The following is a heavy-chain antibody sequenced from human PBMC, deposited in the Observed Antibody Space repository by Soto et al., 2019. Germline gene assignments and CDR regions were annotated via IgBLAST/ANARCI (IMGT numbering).Heavy chain of an antibody. V-gene: IGHV1-69*01. CDR3: ARVAEWEHLSLNWFDP. CDR1: GGTFSSYA. Sequence: QVQLVQSGAEVKKPGSSVKVSCKASGGTFSSYAISWVRQAPGQGLEWMGGIIPIFGTANYAQKFQGRVTITADESTSTADMELSSLRSEDTAVYYCARVAEWEHLSLNWFDPWGQGTLVTVSS. J-gene: IGHJ5*02. D-gene: IGHD1-26*01. CDR2: IIPIFGTA.